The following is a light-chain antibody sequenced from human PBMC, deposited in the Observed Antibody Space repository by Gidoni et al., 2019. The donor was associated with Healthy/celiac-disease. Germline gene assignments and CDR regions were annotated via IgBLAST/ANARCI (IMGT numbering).Light chain of an antibody. CDR2: DVS. CDR3: SSYTSSSTYV. CDR1: RSDVGGYTY. J-gene: IGLJ1*01. V-gene: IGLV2-14*01. Sequence: QSALPQPASVSGSPGQSITISCTGTRSDVGGYTYVSWYQQHPGKAPKLMIYDVSNRPSGVSNRFSGSKSGNTASLTISGLQAEDEADYYCSSYTSSSTYVFGTGTKVTVL.